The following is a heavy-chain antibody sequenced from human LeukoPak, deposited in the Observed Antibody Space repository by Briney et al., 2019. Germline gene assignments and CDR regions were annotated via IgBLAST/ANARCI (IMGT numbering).Heavy chain of an antibody. J-gene: IGHJ2*01. D-gene: IGHD1-20*01. CDR3: ARVVQVPITGYWYFDL. Sequence: SETLSLTCTVSGGSISSGGYYWSWIRQPPGKGLEWIGYIYHSGSTYYNPSLKSRVTISVDRSKNQFSLKLSSVTAADTAVYYCARVVQVPITGYWYFDLWGRGTLVTVSS. CDR2: IYHSGST. CDR1: GGSISSGGYY. V-gene: IGHV4-30-2*01.